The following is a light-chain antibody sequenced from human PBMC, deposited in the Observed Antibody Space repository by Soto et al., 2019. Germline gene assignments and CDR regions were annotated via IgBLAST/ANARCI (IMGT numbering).Light chain of an antibody. V-gene: IGKV3-11*01. Sequence: EIVLTQSPATLSLSPGDRATLSCRASQSVNVYLAWYQQKPGQSPRLLIYNASNRATGIPARFSGSGSGTDFTLTISALEPEDFAVYYCQQYNSYPWTFGQGTKVEIK. CDR3: QQYNSYPWT. J-gene: IGKJ1*01. CDR1: QSVNVY. CDR2: NAS.